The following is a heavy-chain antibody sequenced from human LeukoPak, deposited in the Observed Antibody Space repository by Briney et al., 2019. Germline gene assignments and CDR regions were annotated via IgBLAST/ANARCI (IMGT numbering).Heavy chain of an antibody. CDR3: ARDSLELYCMDV. V-gene: IGHV1-69*06. CDR2: LIPIFGTA. D-gene: IGHD1-7*01. CDR1: GGTFSRYP. J-gene: IGHJ6*03. Sequence: ASVEVSCKASGGTFSRYPISRVRQAPGQGLEWMGGLIPIFGTANYAQKFQGRVTITAAKSTSTAYMEMSRLRSEDTAVYYCARDSLELYCMDVWGKGTTVTVSS.